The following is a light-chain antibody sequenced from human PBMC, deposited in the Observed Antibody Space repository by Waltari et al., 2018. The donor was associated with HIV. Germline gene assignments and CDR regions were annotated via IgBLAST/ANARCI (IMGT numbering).Light chain of an antibody. J-gene: IGLJ3*02. V-gene: IGLV3-19*01. CDR2: GKN. CDR1: DLQTNY. Sequence: SSELTQDPSVSVALGQTVRITCQGDDLQTNYATWFQKKPGQAPIVVIYGKNNRPSGTPDRFSGASLGDTASLTITGIQAEDEADYYCNCWDSSGNRVMFGGGTKVAVL. CDR3: NCWDSSGNRVM.